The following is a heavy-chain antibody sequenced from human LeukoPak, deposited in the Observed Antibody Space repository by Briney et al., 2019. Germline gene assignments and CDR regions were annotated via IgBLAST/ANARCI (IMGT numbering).Heavy chain of an antibody. Sequence: GGSLRLSCAASGFTFSTYWMSWVRQAPGKGLEWVANIKEDGSEKQYVDSVKGRFTISRDDAKNSLYLQMNSLRAEDTAVYYCARDRAYGMDVWGQGTTVTVSS. CDR3: ARDRAYGMDV. CDR1: GFTFSTYW. J-gene: IGHJ6*02. V-gene: IGHV3-7*01. CDR2: IKEDGSEK. D-gene: IGHD1-26*01.